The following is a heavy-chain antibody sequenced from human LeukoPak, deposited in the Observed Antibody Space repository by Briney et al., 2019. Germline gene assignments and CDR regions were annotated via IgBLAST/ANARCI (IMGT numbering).Heavy chain of an antibody. CDR1: GFTFGTSA. J-gene: IGHJ4*02. D-gene: IGHD3-16*01. CDR2: ITSGDGSP. Sequence: GGSLRLSCAASGFTFGTSAMSWVRQTPEKGLEWVSTITSGDGSPYYADSVKGRFTISRDNSNNMLYLQMNSLRAEDAAVYYCTKRGAYYVDYWGRGIPVTVSS. CDR3: TKRGAYYVDY. V-gene: IGHV3-23*01.